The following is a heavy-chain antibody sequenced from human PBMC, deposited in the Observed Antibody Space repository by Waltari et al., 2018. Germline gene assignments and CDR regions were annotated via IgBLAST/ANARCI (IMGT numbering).Heavy chain of an antibody. J-gene: IGHJ4*02. CDR2: IYYSGST. V-gene: IGHV4-39*01. D-gene: IGHD6-13*01. Sequence: QLQLQESGPGLVKPSETLSLTCTVSGGSISSSSYYCGWIRQPPGKGLEWIGSIYYSGSTYYNPSLKSRVTISVDTSKNQFSLKLSSVTAADTAVYYCARRLAAAGLDYWGQGTLVTVSS. CDR1: GGSISSSSYY. CDR3: ARRLAAAGLDY.